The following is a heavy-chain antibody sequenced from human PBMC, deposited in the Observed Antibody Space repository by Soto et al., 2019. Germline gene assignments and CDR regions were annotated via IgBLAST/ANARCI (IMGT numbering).Heavy chain of an antibody. Sequence: SETLSLTCAVSGDSINSTDWWNWVRQSPGKGLEWIGEIYHGGNIYYNPSLKSRVTISVDTSKNQFSLKLSSVTAADTAVYYCARHPTVTQYYFDYWGQGTLVTVS. CDR3: ARHPTVTQYYFDY. CDR2: IYHGGNI. V-gene: IGHV4-4*02. J-gene: IGHJ4*02. CDR1: GDSINSTDW. D-gene: IGHD4-17*01.